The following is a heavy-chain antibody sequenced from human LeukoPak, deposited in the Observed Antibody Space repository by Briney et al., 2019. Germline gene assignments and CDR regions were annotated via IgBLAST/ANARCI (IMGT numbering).Heavy chain of an antibody. V-gene: IGHV3-74*01. D-gene: IGHD6-19*01. J-gene: IGHJ5*02. CDR2: INTDGRTT. Sequence: GGSLRLSCAASGFPFNNYWMHWVRQAPGKGLVWVSSINTDGRTTRYASSVQGRFTISRDNARNTLYLQMNSLRDDDTAVYYCARAGASGWYAAGWFDPWGQGTLVTVSS. CDR3: ARAGASGWYAAGWFDP. CDR1: GFPFNNYW.